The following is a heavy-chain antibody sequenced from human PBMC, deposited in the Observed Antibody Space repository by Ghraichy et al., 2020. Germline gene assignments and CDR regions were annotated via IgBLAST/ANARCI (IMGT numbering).Heavy chain of an antibody. D-gene: IGHD3-3*01. Sequence: SGPTLVKPTQTLTLTCSFSGFSLTTSGVGVGWIRQSPGKALEWLALVYWDDDKRYSPSLKTRLNITKDTSKNQVVLTMTNMDPVDTATYFCAHRAYYDLWSGYHTQGYKCFDTWGKGILVTVSS. CDR3: AHRAYYDLWSGYHTQGYKCFDT. V-gene: IGHV2-5*02. J-gene: IGHJ5*02. CDR1: GFSLTTSGVG. CDR2: VYWDDDK.